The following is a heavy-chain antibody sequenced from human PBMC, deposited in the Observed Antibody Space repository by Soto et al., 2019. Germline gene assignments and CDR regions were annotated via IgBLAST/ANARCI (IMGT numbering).Heavy chain of an antibody. CDR1: GFTFSSYA. CDR2: ISGSGGRT. CDR3: AKDLDDSSGYYY. V-gene: IGHV3-23*01. Sequence: GESLKISCAASGFTFSSYAMSWVRQGPGKGLEWVSAISGSGGRTYSSDSVKGPFTLSRDNSKNTLYLQMNSLSAEDTDVYYCAKDLDDSSGYYYWGQGTLVTVSS. D-gene: IGHD3-22*01. J-gene: IGHJ4*02.